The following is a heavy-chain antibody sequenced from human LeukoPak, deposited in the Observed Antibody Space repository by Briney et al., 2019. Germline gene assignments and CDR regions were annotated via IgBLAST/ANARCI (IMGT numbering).Heavy chain of an antibody. V-gene: IGHV4-4*07. Sequence: PSETLSLTSTVSGGSISSYYWTWIRQPAGKGLEWIGRIYTSGSTNYNSSLKSRVTMSVDTSKNQFSLNLTSVTAADTAVYCCARDSAERAWDYWGQGTLVTVSS. CDR1: GGSISSYY. J-gene: IGHJ4*02. CDR3: ARDSAERAWDY. CDR2: IYTSGST. D-gene: IGHD6-25*01.